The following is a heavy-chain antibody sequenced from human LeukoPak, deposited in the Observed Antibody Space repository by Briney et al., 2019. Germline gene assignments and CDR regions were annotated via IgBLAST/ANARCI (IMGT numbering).Heavy chain of an antibody. CDR1: GGSISSSSYY. V-gene: IGHV4-39*07. D-gene: IGHD2-15*01. CDR3: ARQIVVVVAAHFDP. J-gene: IGHJ5*02. Sequence: SETLSLTCTVSGGSISSSSYYWGWIRQPPGKGLEWIGSIYYSGSTYYNPSLKSRVTISVDTSKNQFSLKLSSVTAADTAVYYCARQIVVVVAAHFDPWGQGTLVTVFS. CDR2: IYYSGST.